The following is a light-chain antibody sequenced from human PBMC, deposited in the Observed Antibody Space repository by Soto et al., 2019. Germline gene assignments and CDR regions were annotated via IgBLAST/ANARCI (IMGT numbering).Light chain of an antibody. V-gene: IGKV1-5*01. Sequence: DIQMTQSPSTLSASVGDRVTITCRASQSIGDSLAWYQQKPGKAPYLLISDVSSLERGVPSRFSGSGSGTEFTLTISSMQPDDFATFYCQEYKNDYGTFGQGTKVDIK. CDR3: QEYKNDYGT. J-gene: IGKJ1*01. CDR1: QSIGDS. CDR2: DVS.